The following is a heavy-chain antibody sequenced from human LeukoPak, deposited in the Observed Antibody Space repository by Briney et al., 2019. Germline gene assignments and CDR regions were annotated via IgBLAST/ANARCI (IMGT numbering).Heavy chain of an antibody. CDR3: SREDWEPQGVLFDY. D-gene: IGHD1-26*01. V-gene: IGHV6-1*01. J-gene: IGHJ4*02. CDR1: GDSVSSHIAA. CDR2: TYFRSKCYN. Sequence: SQTLSLTCAISGDSVSSHIAAWTWVRQSPSRGLEWLGRTYFRSKCYNDYAVSVKGRIIINPDTSKNQFSLQLNSVTPEDTAVYYCSREDWEPQGVLFDYWGQGTLVAVSS.